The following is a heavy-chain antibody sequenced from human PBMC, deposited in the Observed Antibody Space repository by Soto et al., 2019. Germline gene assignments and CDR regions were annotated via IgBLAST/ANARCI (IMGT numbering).Heavy chain of an antibody. CDR2: ISYDGSNK. J-gene: IGHJ4*02. D-gene: IGHD4-17*01. CDR3: AKDFPIYYGDYTLDY. V-gene: IGHV3-30*18. CDR1: GFTFSSYG. Sequence: PGGSLRLSCAASGFTFSSYGMHWVRQAPGKGLEWVAVISYDGSNKYYADSVKGRFTISRDNSKNTLYLQMNSLRAEDTAVYYCAKDFPIYYGDYTLDYWGQGTLVTVSS.